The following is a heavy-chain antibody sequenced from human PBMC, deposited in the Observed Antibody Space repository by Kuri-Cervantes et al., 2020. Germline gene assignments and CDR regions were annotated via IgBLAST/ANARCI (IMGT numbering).Heavy chain of an antibody. J-gene: IGHJ4*02. CDR2: IKSDGSNK. CDR1: GFTFSRYG. CDR3: ARGTYSSGYPIAFDY. D-gene: IGHD3-22*01. V-gene: IGHV3-30*02. Sequence: GGSLRLSCAASGFTFSRYGIHWVRQAPGKGLEWMAFIKSDGSNKYYADSVKGRFTISRDNSKNTLYLQMNSLRPEDTAVYYCARGTYSSGYPIAFDYWGQGTLVTVSS.